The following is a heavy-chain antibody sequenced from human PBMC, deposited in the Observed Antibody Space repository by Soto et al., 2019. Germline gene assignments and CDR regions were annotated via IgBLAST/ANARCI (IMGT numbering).Heavy chain of an antibody. CDR2: IYHAGSV. CDR1: VYSIASGYY. Sequence: PSETLSLTCALSVYSIASGYYWAWICQSPGKGLEWIGSIYHAGSVYYNPSLNGRVALSMDTSKNHFSLKLTSVTAADTAVYYCARTFAYYGMEVWGQGTTVSVSS. V-gene: IGHV4-38-2*01. CDR3: ARTFAYYGMEV. J-gene: IGHJ6*02.